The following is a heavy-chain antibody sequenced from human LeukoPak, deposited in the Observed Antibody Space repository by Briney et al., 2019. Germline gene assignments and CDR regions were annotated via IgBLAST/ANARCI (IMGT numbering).Heavy chain of an antibody. V-gene: IGHV5-10-1*01. D-gene: IGHD2-2*01. CDR2: IDPSDSYT. CDR3: ARHVEYCSSTSCYRHNAYDI. Sequence: GESLRISCKGSGYSFTSYWISWVRQMPGKGLEWMGRIDPSDSYTNYSPSFQGHVTISADKSISTAYLQWSSLKASDTAMYYCARHVEYCSSTSCYRHNAYDIWGQGIMVTVSS. J-gene: IGHJ3*02. CDR1: GYSFTSYW.